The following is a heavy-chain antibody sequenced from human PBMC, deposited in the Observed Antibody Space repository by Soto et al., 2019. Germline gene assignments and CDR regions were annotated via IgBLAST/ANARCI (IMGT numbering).Heavy chain of an antibody. CDR2: IRSKANSYAT. CDR3: STKVYSATSHPSHFYGMAV. J-gene: IGHJ6*02. Sequence: LRLSCAASGFTFSDSAIHWVRQASGKGLEWVGRIRSKANSYATEYAESMKGRLTISRDDSNNTAYLQLNSLKSGDTAVYFCSTKVYSATSHPSHFYGMAVWGHGTTVTVSS. V-gene: IGHV3-73*01. D-gene: IGHD1-26*01. CDR1: GFTFSDSA.